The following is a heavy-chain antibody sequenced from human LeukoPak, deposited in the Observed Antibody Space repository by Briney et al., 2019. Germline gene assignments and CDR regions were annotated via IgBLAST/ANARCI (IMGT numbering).Heavy chain of an antibody. CDR2: INHSGST. CDR3: ARGRLGAVAGRA. V-gene: IGHV4-34*01. Sequence: SETLSLTCAVYGGSFSGYYWSWIRQPPGKGLEWIGEINHSGSTNYNPSLKSRVTISVDTSKNQFSLKLSSVTAADTAVYYCARGRLGAVAGRAWGQGTLVTVSS. D-gene: IGHD6-19*01. J-gene: IGHJ5*02. CDR1: GGSFSGYY.